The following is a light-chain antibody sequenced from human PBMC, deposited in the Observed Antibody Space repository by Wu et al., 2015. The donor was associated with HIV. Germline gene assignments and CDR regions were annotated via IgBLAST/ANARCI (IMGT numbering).Light chain of an antibody. Sequence: EIILTQSPATLSLRPGERATLSCRATQSLSSNLAWYQQKPGQAPRLLIHDTSYRAAGVPARFSGSGSETNFTLTITSLEPEDFAVYYCQQRTNWLGTFGQGTTVEVK. CDR1: QSLSSN. CDR2: DTS. V-gene: IGKV3-11*01. CDR3: QQRTNWLGT. J-gene: IGKJ1*01.